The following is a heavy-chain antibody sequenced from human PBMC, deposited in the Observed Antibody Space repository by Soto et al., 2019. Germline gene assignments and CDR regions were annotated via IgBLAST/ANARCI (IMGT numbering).Heavy chain of an antibody. CDR2: IYYTGKT. CDR1: GDYIHVGGYY. CDR3: GRDLTSNANCIDP. V-gene: IGHV4-30-4*01. D-gene: IGHD2-2*01. Sequence: PSETLSLTCSVSGDYIHVGGYYWTWIRQRTGRGRAWMGYIYYTGKTYYCPSLESRFTVSVDRSKNLCSLRLTSVTAADTAVYFCGRDLTSNANCIDPWGQGTLVTVSS. J-gene: IGHJ5*02.